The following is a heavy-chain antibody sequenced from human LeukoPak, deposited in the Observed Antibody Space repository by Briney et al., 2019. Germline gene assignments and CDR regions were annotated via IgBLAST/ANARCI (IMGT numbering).Heavy chain of an antibody. D-gene: IGHD3-10*01. CDR3: ARDREIIAFDY. CDR2: INTNTGNP. V-gene: IGHV7-4-1*02. Sequence: GASVKVSCKASGYTFTTYSMNWVRQAPGQGLEWMGWINTNTGNPTYAQGLTGRFVFSLDTSVSTAYLQISSLEAEDTAVYYCARDREIIAFDYWGQGTLVSVSS. J-gene: IGHJ4*02. CDR1: GYTFTTYS.